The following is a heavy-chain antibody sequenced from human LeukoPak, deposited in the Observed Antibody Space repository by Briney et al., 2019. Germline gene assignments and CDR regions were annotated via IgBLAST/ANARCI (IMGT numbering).Heavy chain of an antibody. CDR1: GFTFSSYG. CDR2: IWYDGSNE. D-gene: IGHD3-22*01. CDR3: ARSTRDYYDPSPDAFDI. V-gene: IGHV3-33*01. J-gene: IGHJ3*02. Sequence: PGGSLRLSCAASGFTFSSYGMHWVRQAPGKGLEWVAVIWYDGSNEYYADSVKGRFTISRDNSKNTLYLQMNSLRAEDTAVYYCARSTRDYYDPSPDAFDIWGQGTMVTVSS.